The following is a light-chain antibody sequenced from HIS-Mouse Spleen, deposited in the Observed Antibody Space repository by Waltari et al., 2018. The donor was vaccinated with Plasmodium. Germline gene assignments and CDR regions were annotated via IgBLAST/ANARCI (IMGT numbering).Light chain of an antibody. V-gene: IGKV2-28*01. CDR2: LGS. CDR1: QSLLHSNGSNY. CDR3: MQALQTPRYT. Sequence: DIVMTQSPLSLPVTPGEPASISCRSSQSLLHSNGSNYLDCYLQTPGQSPQLLIYLGSNRASGVPDRFSGSGSGTDFTLKISRVEADDVGVYYCMQALQTPRYTFGQGTKLEIK. J-gene: IGKJ2*01.